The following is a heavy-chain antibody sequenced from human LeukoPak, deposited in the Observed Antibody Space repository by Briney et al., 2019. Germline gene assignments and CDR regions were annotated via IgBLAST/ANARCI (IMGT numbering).Heavy chain of an antibody. CDR2: ISGGGAST. Sequence: GGSLRLSCAASGFTFSSYAMSWVRQAPGKGLEWVSAISGGGASTYYADSVKGRFTISRDNSKNTLYLEMNSLRAGDTAVYHCAKTDLTIAARPLDYWGQGTLVTVSS. J-gene: IGHJ4*02. V-gene: IGHV3-23*01. CDR1: GFTFSSYA. D-gene: IGHD6-6*01. CDR3: AKTDLTIAARPLDY.